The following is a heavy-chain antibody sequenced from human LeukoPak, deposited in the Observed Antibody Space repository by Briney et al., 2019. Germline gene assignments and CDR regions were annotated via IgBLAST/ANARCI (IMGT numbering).Heavy chain of an antibody. CDR2: IPYDGNSE. CDR3: AREEYYYDSSGYFGY. D-gene: IGHD3-22*01. J-gene: IGHJ4*02. Sequence: GGSLRLSCAASGFIFSNYAMHWVRQAPGKGLEWVAFIPYDGNSEYYADSVKGRFTISRDNAKNSLYLQMNSLRAEDTAVYYCAREEYYYDSSGYFGYWGQGTLVTVSS. CDR1: GFIFSNYA. V-gene: IGHV3-30*02.